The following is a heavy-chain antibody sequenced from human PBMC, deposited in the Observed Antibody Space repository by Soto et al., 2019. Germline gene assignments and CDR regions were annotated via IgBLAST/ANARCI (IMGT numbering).Heavy chain of an antibody. CDR3: ANRGRYYFDY. Sequence: GESLKISCAASGFTFSSYAMSWVRQAPGKGLEWVSSFGVSGNTYYADSVKGWFTISRDNSKNTLYLQMNSLRAEDAAVYYCANRGRYYFDYWGQGTLVTVSS. CDR1: GFTFSSYA. J-gene: IGHJ4*02. V-gene: IGHV3-23*01. CDR2: FGVSGNT.